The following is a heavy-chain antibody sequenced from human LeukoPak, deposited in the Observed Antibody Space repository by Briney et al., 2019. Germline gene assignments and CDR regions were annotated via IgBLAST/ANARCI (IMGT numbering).Heavy chain of an antibody. D-gene: IGHD2-2*01. Sequence: SETLSLTCTVSGGSISSYYWSWIRQPAGKGLEWIGRIYTSGSTNYNPSLKSRVTMSVDTSKNQFSLKLSSVTAADTAVYYCARDLGYCSSTSCYGDWFDPWGQGTLVTVSS. CDR3: ARDLGYCSSTSCYGDWFDP. J-gene: IGHJ5*02. V-gene: IGHV4-4*07. CDR1: GGSISSYY. CDR2: IYTSGST.